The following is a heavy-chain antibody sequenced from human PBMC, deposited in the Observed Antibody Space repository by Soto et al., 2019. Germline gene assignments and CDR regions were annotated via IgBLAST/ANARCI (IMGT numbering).Heavy chain of an antibody. CDR3: ARQYSGYDYWFVP. CDR1: GGSISSGGYY. D-gene: IGHD5-12*01. Sequence: TSETLSLTCTVSGGSISSGGYYWSWIRQHPGKGLEWIGYIYYSGSAYYNPSLKSRVTISVDTSKNQFSLKLSSVTAADTAVYYCARQYSGYDYWFVPWGQGTLVTVSS. CDR2: IYYSGSA. J-gene: IGHJ5*02. V-gene: IGHV4-31*03.